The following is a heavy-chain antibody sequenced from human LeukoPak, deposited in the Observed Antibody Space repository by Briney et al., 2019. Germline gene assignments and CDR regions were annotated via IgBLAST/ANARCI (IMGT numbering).Heavy chain of an antibody. CDR1: GFTFTRSA. V-gene: IGHV1-58*01. CDR2: IVVGSGNT. J-gene: IGHJ4*02. CDR3: AAVGSFDY. Sequence: GASVKVSCKASGFTFTRSAVQWVRQARGQRLEWIGWIVVGSGNTNYTQKFQERVTITRDMSTSTAYMELSRLRFEDTAVYYCAAVGSFDYWGQGTLVTVSS. D-gene: IGHD3-10*01.